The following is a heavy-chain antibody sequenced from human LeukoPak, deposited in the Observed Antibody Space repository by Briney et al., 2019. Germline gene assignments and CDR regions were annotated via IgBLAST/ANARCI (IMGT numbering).Heavy chain of an antibody. CDR1: GFTVSSNY. CDR2: IYSGGST. CDR3: ARELYYYDSSLDY. Sequence: GGSLRLSCAASGFTVSSNYMSWVSQAPGKWLEWVSVIYSGGSTYYADSVKGRFTISRDNSKNTLYLQMNSLRAEDTAVYYCARELYYYDSSLDYWGQGTLVTVSS. V-gene: IGHV3-66*01. J-gene: IGHJ4*02. D-gene: IGHD3-22*01.